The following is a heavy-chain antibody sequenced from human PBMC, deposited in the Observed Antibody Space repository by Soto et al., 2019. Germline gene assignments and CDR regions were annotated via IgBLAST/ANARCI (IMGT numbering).Heavy chain of an antibody. Sequence: SVKVSWKTSGFAFSISAGHWVRQARGHRLQWIGWIDVGSXXAXXXHXLQXXXXISRDMSTSTAYMELSSLRPEDTAVYYCATDVGGYIYGLARHWGPGTMV. J-gene: IGHJ4*02. V-gene: IGHV1-58*01. CDR3: ATDVGGYIYGLARH. CDR2: IDVGSXXA. D-gene: IGHD4-17*01. CDR1: GFAFSISA.